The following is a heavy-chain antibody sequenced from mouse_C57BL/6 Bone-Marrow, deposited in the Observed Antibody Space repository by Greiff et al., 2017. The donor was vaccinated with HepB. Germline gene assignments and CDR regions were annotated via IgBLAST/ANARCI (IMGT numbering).Heavy chain of an antibody. Sequence: EVQLQQSVAELVRPGASVKLSCTASGFNIKNTYMHWVKQRPEQGLEWIGRIDPANGTTKYAPTFQGQATITADTSSNTAYLQRSSLTSEDTAIYYCARSRGGLRRGWVGAYWGQGTLVTVSA. CDR1: GFNIKNTY. V-gene: IGHV14-3*01. CDR2: IDPANGTT. J-gene: IGHJ3*01. D-gene: IGHD2-4*01. CDR3: ARSRGGLRRGWVGAY.